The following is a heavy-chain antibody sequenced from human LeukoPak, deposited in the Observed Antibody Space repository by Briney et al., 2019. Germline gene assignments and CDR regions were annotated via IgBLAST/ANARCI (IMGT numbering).Heavy chain of an antibody. J-gene: IGHJ4*02. CDR2: ISSSSSYI. CDR3: ARDLRKLYYDFWSGYGLDY. Sequence: SGGSXXXXCAASGFTFSSYAMSWVRQAPGKGXEXVXSISSSSSYIYYADSVKGRFTISRDNAKNSLYLQMNSLRAEDTAVYYCARDLRKLYYDFWSGYGLDYWGQGTLVTVSS. CDR1: GFTFSSYA. V-gene: IGHV3-21*01. D-gene: IGHD3-3*01.